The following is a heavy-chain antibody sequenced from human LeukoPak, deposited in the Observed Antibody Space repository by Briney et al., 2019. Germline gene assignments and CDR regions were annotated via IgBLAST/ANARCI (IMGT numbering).Heavy chain of an antibody. J-gene: IGHJ4*02. CDR2: IKEDGSET. D-gene: IGHD6-19*01. V-gene: IGHV3-7*03. Sequence: GGSLRLSCTGSGFTFSSHWMSWVRQAPGRGLEWVANIKEDGSETYYLDSVKGRFTISRDNAKNSLYLQMNSLRAEDTAVYYCAKGVVEAVAGIDYWGQGTLVTVSS. CDR3: AKGVVEAVAGIDY. CDR1: GFTFSSHW.